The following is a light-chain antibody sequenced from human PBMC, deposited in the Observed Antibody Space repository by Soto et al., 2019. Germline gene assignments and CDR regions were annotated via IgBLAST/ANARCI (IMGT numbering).Light chain of an antibody. J-gene: IGLJ1*01. CDR3: YSYTTSSTYV. Sequence: QSVLTQPASVSGSPGQSITISCTGPSSDVGGYNYVSWYQQHPAKVPKLMIYDVSNRPSGVSDRFSGSKSGNTASLTISGIQAEDEADYYCYSYTTSSTYVFGTGTQLTVL. CDR2: DVS. V-gene: IGLV2-14*01. CDR1: SSDVGGYNY.